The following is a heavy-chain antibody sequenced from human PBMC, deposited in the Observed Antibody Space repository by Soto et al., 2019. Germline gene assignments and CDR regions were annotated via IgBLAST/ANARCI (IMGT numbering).Heavy chain of an antibody. Sequence: QVQLVESGGGVVQPGRSLRLSCAASGFIFSDYAMHWVRQAPGKGLEWVAVISYGGDNKYYADSVRGRFAISRDNLKNTLDLQMNSLNPEDTAVYHCAKARNSTSWYGLEADFWGQGTLVTFSS. CDR2: ISYGGDNK. CDR3: AKARNSTSWYGLEADF. J-gene: IGHJ4*02. D-gene: IGHD6-13*01. CDR1: GFIFSDYA. V-gene: IGHV3-30*09.